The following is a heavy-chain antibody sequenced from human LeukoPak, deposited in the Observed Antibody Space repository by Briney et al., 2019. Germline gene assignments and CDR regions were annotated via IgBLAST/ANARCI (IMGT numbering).Heavy chain of an antibody. V-gene: IGHV3-15*01. CDR2: IKSKTDGGTT. J-gene: IGHJ4*02. CDR1: GFTFSNAW. CDR3: TTDLTLSDRDSGDYEALDY. Sequence: GSLRLSCAASGFTFSNAWMSWVRQAPGKGLEWVGRIKSKTDGGTTDYAAPVKGRFTISRDDSKNTLYLQMNSLKTEDTAVYYCTTDLTLSDRDSGDYEALDYWGQGTLVTVSS. D-gene: IGHD4-17*01.